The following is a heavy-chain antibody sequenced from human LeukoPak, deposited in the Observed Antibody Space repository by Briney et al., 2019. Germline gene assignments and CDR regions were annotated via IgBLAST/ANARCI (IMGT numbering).Heavy chain of an antibody. CDR3: ARRAGEYSHPYDY. J-gene: IGHJ4*02. D-gene: IGHD4-17*01. Sequence: LPGGSLRLSCTVSGFTVSINSMSWVRQAPGKGLEGVSFIYSGGNTHYSDSVKGRITISRDNSKNTLYLQMNSLRAEDTAVYYCARRAGEYSHPYDYWGQGTLVTVSS. CDR1: GFTVSINS. CDR2: IYSGGNT. V-gene: IGHV3-53*01.